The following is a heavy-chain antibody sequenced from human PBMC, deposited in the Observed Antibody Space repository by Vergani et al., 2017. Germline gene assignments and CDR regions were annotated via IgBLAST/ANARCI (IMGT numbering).Heavy chain of an antibody. Sequence: QVQLVESGGGVVQPGRSLRLSCAAPGFTFSTYAMHWVRQAPGKGLEWVAVISHDGSHKYYADSVKGRFTISRDNSKNTLYLQMNSLRAEDTAVYYCTKVVRITMFGLVAPPDYWGQGALVTVSS. J-gene: IGHJ4*02. CDR1: GFTFSTYA. CDR2: ISHDGSHK. V-gene: IGHV3-30*04. CDR3: TKVVRITMFGLVAPPDY. D-gene: IGHD3-3*01.